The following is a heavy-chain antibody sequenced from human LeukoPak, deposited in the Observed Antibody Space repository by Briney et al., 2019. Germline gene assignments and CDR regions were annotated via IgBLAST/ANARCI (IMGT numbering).Heavy chain of an antibody. Sequence: SETLSLTCTVSGGSISSGGYYWSWIRQPPGKGLEWIGYIYHSGSTYYNPSLKSRVTISVDRSKNQFSLKLSSVTAADTAVYYCTYYYDSSGYYVGAFDIWGQGTMVTVSS. CDR1: GGSISSGGYY. V-gene: IGHV4-30-2*01. D-gene: IGHD3-22*01. CDR3: TYYYDSSGYYVGAFDI. CDR2: IYHSGST. J-gene: IGHJ3*02.